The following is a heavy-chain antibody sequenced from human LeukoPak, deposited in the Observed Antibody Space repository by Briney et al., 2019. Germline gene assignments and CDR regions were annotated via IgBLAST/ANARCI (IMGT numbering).Heavy chain of an antibody. CDR1: GFTFSSYD. Sequence: GGALRLSCAASGFTFSSYDMHWVRQATGKGLEWVSAICTASDPYYPGSVKGRFTISRENAKNSLYLQMNSLRAGDTAVYYCARGSSSDSFDIWGQGTMVTVSS. D-gene: IGHD6-13*01. CDR2: ICTASDP. J-gene: IGHJ3*02. V-gene: IGHV3-13*05. CDR3: ARGSSSDSFDI.